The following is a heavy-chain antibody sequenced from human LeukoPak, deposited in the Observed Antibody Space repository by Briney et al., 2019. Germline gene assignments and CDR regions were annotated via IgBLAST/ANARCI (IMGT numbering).Heavy chain of an antibody. Sequence: GGSLRLSCAASGFSFTTYWMSWVRQAPAKGLEWVANIKQDGSEKYYVDSVKGRFTISRDNAKNSLYLQMNSLRAEDTAVYYCARGRTLFDYWGQGTLVTVSS. V-gene: IGHV3-7*01. CDR1: GFSFTTYW. CDR2: IKQDGSEK. D-gene: IGHD1-14*01. J-gene: IGHJ4*02. CDR3: ARGRTLFDY.